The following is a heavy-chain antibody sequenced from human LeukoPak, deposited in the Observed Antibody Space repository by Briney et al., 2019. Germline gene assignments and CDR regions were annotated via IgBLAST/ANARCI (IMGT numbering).Heavy chain of an antibody. V-gene: IGHV1-46*01. CDR3: ARDLSVGGLDI. CDR1: GYTFTSYY. D-gene: IGHD2-15*01. Sequence: ASVKVSCKASGYTFTSYYMHWVRQAPGQGLEWMGIINPSGGSTSYAQKFQGRVTMTRDTSTSTVYMELRSLRSDDTAVYYCARDLSVGGLDICGQGTMVTVSS. CDR2: INPSGGST. J-gene: IGHJ3*02.